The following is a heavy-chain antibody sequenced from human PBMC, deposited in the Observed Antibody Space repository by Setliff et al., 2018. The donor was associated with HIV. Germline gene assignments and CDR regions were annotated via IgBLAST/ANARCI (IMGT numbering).Heavy chain of an antibody. J-gene: IGHJ4*02. V-gene: IGHV3-30*03. CDR3: ARDQYYYDTSGYYRGSAFDF. CDR1: GFTFRDFA. D-gene: IGHD3-22*01. Sequence: LRLSCVASGFTFRDFAMFWVRQAPGKGLEWLSAISYEGSRIHYADSVKGRFSISRDNAKNSLYLQMDSLRAEDTAVYYCARDQYYYDTSGYYRGSAFDFWGQGTLVTVSS. CDR2: ISYEGSRI.